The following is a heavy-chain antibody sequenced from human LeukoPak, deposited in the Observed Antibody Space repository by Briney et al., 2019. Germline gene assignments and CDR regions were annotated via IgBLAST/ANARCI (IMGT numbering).Heavy chain of an antibody. V-gene: IGHV4-4*07. CDR2: IYTSGST. CDR1: GGSISIYY. D-gene: IGHD3-3*01. Sequence: NTSETLSLTCTVSGGSISIYYWNWIRQPAGKGLEWIGRIYTSGSTNYNPSLKSRVTMSVDTSKNQFSLKLSSVTAADTAVYYCARGSILEWLSPSYYFDYWGQGTLVTVSS. J-gene: IGHJ4*02. CDR3: ARGSILEWLSPSYYFDY.